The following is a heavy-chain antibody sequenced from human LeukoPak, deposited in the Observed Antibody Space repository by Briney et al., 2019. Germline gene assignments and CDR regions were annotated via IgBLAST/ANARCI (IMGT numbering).Heavy chain of an antibody. Sequence: SETLSLTCTVSGGSISSYYWSWIRQPPGKGLEWIGYIYYSGSTNYNPSLKRRVTISVDTSKNQFSLKLSSVTAADTAVYYCARGLGYCSSTSCYGLYNWFDPWGQGTLVTVSS. J-gene: IGHJ5*02. D-gene: IGHD2-2*01. V-gene: IGHV4-59*01. CDR3: ARGLGYCSSTSCYGLYNWFDP. CDR2: IYYSGST. CDR1: GGSISSYY.